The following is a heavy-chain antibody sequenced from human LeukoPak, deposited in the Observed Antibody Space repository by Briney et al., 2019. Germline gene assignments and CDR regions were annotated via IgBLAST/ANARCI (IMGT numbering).Heavy chain of an antibody. J-gene: IGHJ4*02. CDR3: ANPSGSYDSSLFDF. D-gene: IGHD1-26*01. CDR1: GFTFSTFG. Sequence: GGSLRLSCAVSGFTFSTFGMHRVRQAPGKGLEWVAFIRYDGSIKKYADSVKGRFTISRDNSKNTLYLQMNSLRAEDTAVYYCANPSGSYDSSLFDFWGQGTLVTVSS. CDR2: IRYDGSIK. V-gene: IGHV3-30*02.